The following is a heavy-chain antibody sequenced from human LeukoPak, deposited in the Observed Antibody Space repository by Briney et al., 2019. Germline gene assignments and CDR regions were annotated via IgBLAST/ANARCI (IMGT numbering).Heavy chain of an antibody. J-gene: IGHJ4*02. Sequence: GASVTVSFTGSGYTFTTYYMQWVRHAPGQGRERMGIINPSGGSTSYTQKFQGRVTMTRDTSTSTVYMELSSLRSEDTAVYYCASNDAYWGQGTLVTVSS. CDR3: ASNDAY. CDR1: GYTFTTYY. V-gene: IGHV1-46*01. CDR2: INPSGGST. D-gene: IGHD2-8*01.